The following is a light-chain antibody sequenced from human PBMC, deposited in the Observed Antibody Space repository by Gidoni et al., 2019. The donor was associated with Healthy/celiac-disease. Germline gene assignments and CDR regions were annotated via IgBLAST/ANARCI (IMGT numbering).Light chain of an antibody. CDR1: QSVLYSSNNRNY. Sequence: DIVMTQSPASLAASLGERATINCKSSQSVLYSSNNRNYLAWYQQKPGQPPKLLIYWASTRESGVPDRFSGSGSGTDFTLTISSLQAEDVAVYYCQQYYSTPQYTFGQGTKLEIK. CDR3: QQYYSTPQYT. J-gene: IGKJ2*01. CDR2: WAS. V-gene: IGKV4-1*01.